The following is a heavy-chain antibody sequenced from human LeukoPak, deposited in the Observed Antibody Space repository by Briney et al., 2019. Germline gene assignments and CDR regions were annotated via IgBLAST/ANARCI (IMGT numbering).Heavy chain of an antibody. Sequence: SVKVSCKASGYTFTSYAISWVRQAPGQGLEWMGGIIPIFGTANYAQKFQGRVTITADESTSTAYMELSSLRSEDTAVYYCARCDYYGSGSYYNVDYWGQGTLVTVSS. CDR3: ARCDYYGSGSYYNVDY. J-gene: IGHJ4*02. V-gene: IGHV1-69*13. CDR2: IIPIFGTA. D-gene: IGHD3-10*01. CDR1: GYTFTSYA.